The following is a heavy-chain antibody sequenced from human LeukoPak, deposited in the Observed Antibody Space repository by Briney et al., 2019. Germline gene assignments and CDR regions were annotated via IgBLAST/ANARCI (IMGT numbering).Heavy chain of an antibody. Sequence: ETLSLTCTVSGGSISSYYWSWIRQPPGKGLEWIGYIYYSGSTNYNPSLKSRVTISVETSKNEFSLKLRSVTAADTAVYYCARVTGYRIEDYFDYWGQGTLVTVSS. CDR3: ARVTGYRIEDYFDY. J-gene: IGHJ4*02. CDR2: IYYSGST. V-gene: IGHV4-59*01. CDR1: GGSISSYY. D-gene: IGHD6-13*01.